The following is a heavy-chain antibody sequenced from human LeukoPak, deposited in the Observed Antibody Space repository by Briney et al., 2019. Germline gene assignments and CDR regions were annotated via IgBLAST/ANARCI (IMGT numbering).Heavy chain of an antibody. D-gene: IGHD1-26*01. CDR1: GGSISSYY. CDR2: IYTSGST. Sequence: PSETLSLTCTVSGGSISSYYWSWIRQPPGKGLEWIGYIYTSGSTNYNPSLKSRVTISVDTSKNQFSLKLSSVTAADTAVYYCARLLPPSGSYSYNYYYMDVWGKGTTVTVSS. V-gene: IGHV4-4*09. CDR3: ARLLPPSGSYSYNYYYMDV. J-gene: IGHJ6*03.